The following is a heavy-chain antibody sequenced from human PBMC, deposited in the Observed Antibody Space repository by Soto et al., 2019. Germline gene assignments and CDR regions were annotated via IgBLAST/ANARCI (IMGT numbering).Heavy chain of an antibody. Sequence: PGGSLRLSCAASGFTFSSYSMNWVRQAPGKGLEWVSSISSSSSYIYYADSVKGRFTISRDNAKNSLYLQMNSLRAEDTAVYYCAREAVVAASFDYWGQGTLVTVSS. CDR1: GFTFSSYS. CDR3: AREAVVAASFDY. V-gene: IGHV3-21*01. J-gene: IGHJ4*02. CDR2: ISSSSSYI. D-gene: IGHD2-15*01.